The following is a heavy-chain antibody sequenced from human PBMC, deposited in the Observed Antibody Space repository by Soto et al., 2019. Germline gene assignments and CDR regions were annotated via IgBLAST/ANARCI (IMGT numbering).Heavy chain of an antibody. V-gene: IGHV3-66*01. J-gene: IGHJ6*02. Sequence: EVQLVESGGGLVQPGGSLRLSCAASGFTVSTDWMYWVRQAPGKGLEWVSVIRGGANTFHADSVEGRFTIARDNSNTSVYLQMNSLRVEDTAMYYCVRENYYYGMDVWGQGTTVTVSS. CDR3: VRENYYYGMDV. CDR2: IRGGANT. CDR1: GFTVSTDW.